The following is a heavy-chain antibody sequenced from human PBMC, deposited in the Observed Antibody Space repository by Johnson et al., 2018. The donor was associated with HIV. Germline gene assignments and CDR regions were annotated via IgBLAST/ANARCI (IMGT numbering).Heavy chain of an antibody. CDR3: AKALNYCTGGVCDAFDI. D-gene: IGHD2-8*02. CDR1: GFTFSRYG. J-gene: IGHJ3*02. Sequence: QMQLVESGGGVVQVGRSLRLSCEASGFTFSRYGMHWVRQAPGKGLEWVAVIWYDGSNKYYADSVKGRFTISRDNSKNTLYLQMNSLRAGDTAVYYCAKALNYCTGGVCDAFDIWGQGTMVTVSS. CDR2: IWYDGSNK. V-gene: IGHV3-33*06.